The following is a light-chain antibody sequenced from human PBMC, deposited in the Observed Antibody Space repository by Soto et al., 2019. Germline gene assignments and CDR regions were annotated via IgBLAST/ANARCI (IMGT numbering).Light chain of an antibody. Sequence: EIVMTQSPATLSVSPGESATLSCRASQSVSNNLTWYQQKPGQPPRLLIYGASTRATGVPGRFSGSGSGTEFTRTISSRQSEDFAVYYCQQYNDWWTLGQGTQVEIK. CDR1: QSVSNN. J-gene: IGKJ1*01. CDR3: QQYNDWWT. CDR2: GAS. V-gene: IGKV3-15*01.